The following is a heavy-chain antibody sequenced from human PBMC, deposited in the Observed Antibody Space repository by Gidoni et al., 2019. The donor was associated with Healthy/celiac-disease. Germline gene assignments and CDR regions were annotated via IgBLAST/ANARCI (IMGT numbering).Heavy chain of an antibody. Sequence: QVQLQESGPGLVKPSGTLSLTCAGSGGSISSSNWWSWVRQPPGKGLEWIGEFYHSGSTNYNPSLKSRVTISVDKSKNQFSLKLSSVTAADTAVYYCASLLLGVGWLQEDYWGQGTLVTVSS. V-gene: IGHV4-4*02. CDR1: GGSISSSNW. CDR3: ASLLLGVGWLQEDY. D-gene: IGHD3-16*01. J-gene: IGHJ4*02. CDR2: FYHSGST.